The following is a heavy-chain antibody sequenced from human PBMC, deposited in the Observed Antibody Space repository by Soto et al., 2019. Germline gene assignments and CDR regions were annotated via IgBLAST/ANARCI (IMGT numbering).Heavy chain of an antibody. Sequence: GGSLRLSCATSGFTFSSYAMSWVRQGPGKGLEWVSTINGGGGSTYYADSVKGRFTISRDNSKNTLFLQMNSLSAEDTAVYYCAKDLCTYSSGSCYFDYWGQESLVTVSS. D-gene: IGHD6-19*01. V-gene: IGHV3-23*01. CDR2: INGGGGST. J-gene: IGHJ4*02. CDR3: AKDLCTYSSGSCYFDY. CDR1: GFTFSSYA.